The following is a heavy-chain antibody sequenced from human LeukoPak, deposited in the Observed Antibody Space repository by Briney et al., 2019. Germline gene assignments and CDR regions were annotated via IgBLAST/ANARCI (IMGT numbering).Heavy chain of an antibody. Sequence: GASVKVSCQATVYTFTGYYMHWVRQAPGQGLEWMGRINPNRGGTKYAKNCQARVTMPRDTSSSTAYMDLTRLRSDDTAVYYCARGSEYYFDYGGKGPRVTVSS. J-gene: IGHJ4*02. CDR3: ARGSEYYFDY. CDR1: VYTFTGYY. CDR2: INPNRGGT. V-gene: IGHV1-2*06.